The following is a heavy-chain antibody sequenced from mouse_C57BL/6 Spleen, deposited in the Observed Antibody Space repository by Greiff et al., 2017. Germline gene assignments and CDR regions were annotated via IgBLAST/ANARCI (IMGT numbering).Heavy chain of an antibody. D-gene: IGHD1-1*01. J-gene: IGHJ4*01. CDR2: INPNNGGT. CDR3: ARKTYYGSSYVYAMDY. CDR1: GYTFTDYN. V-gene: IGHV1-18*01. Sequence: EVQLQQSGPELVKPGASVKIPCKASGYTFTDYNMDWVKQSHGKSLEWIGDINPNNGGTIYNQKFKGKATLTVDKSSSTAYMELRSLTSEDTAVYYCARKTYYGSSYVYAMDYWGQGTSVTVSS.